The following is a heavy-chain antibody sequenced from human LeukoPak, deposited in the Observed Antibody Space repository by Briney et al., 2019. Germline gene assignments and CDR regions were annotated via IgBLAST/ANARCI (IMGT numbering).Heavy chain of an antibody. CDR2: IKQDGSEK. CDR1: GFSVSSSY. Sequence: PGGSLRLSCAASGFSVSSSYMTWIRQAPGKGLEWVANIKQDGSEKYYVDSVKGRFTISRDNAKNSLYLQMNSLRAEDTAVYYCAVLAAAGPYDAFDIWGQGTMVTVSS. J-gene: IGHJ3*02. D-gene: IGHD6-13*01. CDR3: AVLAAAGPYDAFDI. V-gene: IGHV3-7*01.